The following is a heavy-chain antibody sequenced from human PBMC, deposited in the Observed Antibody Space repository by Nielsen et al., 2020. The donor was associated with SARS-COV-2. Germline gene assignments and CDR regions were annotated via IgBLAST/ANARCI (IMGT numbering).Heavy chain of an antibody. J-gene: IGHJ4*02. CDR2: IYYSGST. V-gene: IGHV4-39*01. D-gene: IGHD2-21*01. CDR3: ARLVRGAGRYFDY. Sequence: GSLRLSCTVSGGSISSSSYYWGWIRQPPGKGLEWIGSIYYSGSTYYNPSLKSRVTISVDTSKNQFSLKLSSVTAADTAVYYCARLVRGAGRYFDYWGQGTLVTVSS. CDR1: GGSISSSSYY.